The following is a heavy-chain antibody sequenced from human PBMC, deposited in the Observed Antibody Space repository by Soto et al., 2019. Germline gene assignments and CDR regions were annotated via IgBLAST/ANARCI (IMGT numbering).Heavy chain of an antibody. D-gene: IGHD3-22*01. V-gene: IGHV1-46*01. CDR3: ARAEYYYDSSGYYSEGNDAFDI. J-gene: IGHJ3*02. CDR2: INPSGGST. CDR1: GYTFTSYY. Sequence: ASVKVSCKASGYTFTSYYMHWVRQAPGQGLEWMGIINPSGGSTSYAQKFQGRVTMTRDTSTSTVYMELSSLRSEDTAVYYCARAEYYYDSSGYYSEGNDAFDIWGQGTMVTVSS.